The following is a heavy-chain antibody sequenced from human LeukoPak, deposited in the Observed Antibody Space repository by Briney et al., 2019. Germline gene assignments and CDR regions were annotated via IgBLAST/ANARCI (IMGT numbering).Heavy chain of an antibody. D-gene: IGHD4-17*01. CDR1: GFTFSSYG. V-gene: IGHV3-53*01. CDR2: IYSGGST. Sequence: PGRSLRLSCAASGFTFSSYGMHWARQAPGKGLEWVSVIYSGGSTYYADSVKGRFTISRDNSKYTLYLQMNSLRAEDTAVYYCASHDYGDYGDFDYWGQGTLVTVSS. J-gene: IGHJ4*02. CDR3: ASHDYGDYGDFDY.